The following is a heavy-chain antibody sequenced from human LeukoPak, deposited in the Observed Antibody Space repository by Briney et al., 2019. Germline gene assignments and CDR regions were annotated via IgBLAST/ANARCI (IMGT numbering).Heavy chain of an antibody. Sequence: GESLKIFCKGSGYKFSTYWIAWVRQMPGKGLEWMGIIYPGDSDTRYSPSFEGQVTISADKSITTAYLQWSSLKASDTAMYYCARQITDQSSGYDSIDYWGQGTLVTVSS. V-gene: IGHV5-51*01. J-gene: IGHJ4*02. D-gene: IGHD5-12*01. CDR1: GYKFSTYW. CDR3: ARQITDQSSGYDSIDY. CDR2: IYPGDSDT.